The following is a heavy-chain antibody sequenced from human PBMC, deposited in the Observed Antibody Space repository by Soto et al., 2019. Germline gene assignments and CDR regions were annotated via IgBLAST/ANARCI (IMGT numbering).Heavy chain of an antibody. D-gene: IGHD2-2*01. Sequence: SETLSLTCAVSGGSISSGGYSWSWIRQPPGKGLEWIGYIYHSGSTYYNPSLKSRVTISVDRSKNQFSLKLSSVTAADTAVYYCARRSRTSPMDYSGPAPLRTV. CDR2: IYHSGST. V-gene: IGHV4-30-2*01. CDR1: GGSISSGGYS. CDR3: ARRSRTSPMDY. J-gene: IGHJ4*02.